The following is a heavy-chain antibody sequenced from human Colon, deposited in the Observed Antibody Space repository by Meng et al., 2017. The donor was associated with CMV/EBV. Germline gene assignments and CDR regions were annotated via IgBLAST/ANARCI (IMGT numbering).Heavy chain of an antibody. CDR1: GFTFSNSW. J-gene: IGHJ6*02. CDR2: INPDGSST. D-gene: IGHD3-16*01. Sequence: GGSLRLSCAASGFTFSNSWMHGVRQGPGKGLVWVSRINPDGSSTSYADSVKGRFTISRDNAKNTVFLQMNSLRTEDTAVYYCALRLRNSDGMDVWGQGTTVTVSS. V-gene: IGHV3-74*01. CDR3: ALRLRNSDGMDV.